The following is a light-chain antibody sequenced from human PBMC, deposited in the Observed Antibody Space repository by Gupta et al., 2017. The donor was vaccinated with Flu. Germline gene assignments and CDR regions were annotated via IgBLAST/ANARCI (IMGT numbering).Light chain of an antibody. J-gene: IGKJ1*01. V-gene: IGKV4-1*01. CDR3: QQYYSTPWT. Sequence: DIVMTQSPDSLAVSLGERATINCKSSQNVLYISNNKNYLAWYQQKPGQPPKLLISWASTRESGVPDRFSGSGSGTDFTLTISSLQAEDVAVYYCQQYYSTPWTFGQGTXVQIK. CDR1: QNVLYISNNKNY. CDR2: WAS.